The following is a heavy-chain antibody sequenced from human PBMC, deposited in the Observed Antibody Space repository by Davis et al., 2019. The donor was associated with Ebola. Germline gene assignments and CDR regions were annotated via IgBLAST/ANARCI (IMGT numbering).Heavy chain of an antibody. CDR2: IKQDGSEK. D-gene: IGHD2-15*01. CDR1: GFSFSSYW. CDR3: ARGGKLPVGYYYYGMDV. V-gene: IGHV3-7*01. J-gene: IGHJ6*02. Sequence: GESLKISCAASGFSFSSYWMSWVRQAPGKGLEWVASIKQDGSEKYYVDSVKGRFTISRDNAKNSLYLQMNSLRAEDTAVYFCARGGKLPVGYYYYGMDVWGQGTTVTVSS.